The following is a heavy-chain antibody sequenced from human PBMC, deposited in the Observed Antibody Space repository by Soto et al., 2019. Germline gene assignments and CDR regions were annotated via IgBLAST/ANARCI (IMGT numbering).Heavy chain of an antibody. J-gene: IGHJ6*02. Sequence: QVQLVQSGAEVKKPGSSVKVSCKASGGTFSSYAISWVRQAPGQGLEWMGGIIPIFGTANYAQKFQGRVTITADESTSTAYMELSSRRSEDTAVYYCGSTVTEYYYYGMDVWGQGTTVTVSS. D-gene: IGHD4-17*01. CDR3: GSTVTEYYYYGMDV. CDR1: GGTFSSYA. CDR2: IIPIFGTA. V-gene: IGHV1-69*12.